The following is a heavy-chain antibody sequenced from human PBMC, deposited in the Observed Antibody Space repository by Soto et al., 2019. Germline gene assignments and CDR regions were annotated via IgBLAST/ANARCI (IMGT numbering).Heavy chain of an antibody. CDR3: ARDQTGSYSYNWFDP. CDR2: IWSDGSNK. V-gene: IGHV3-33*01. CDR1: GFTFSNYA. Sequence: QVQLVESGGGVVQPGRSLSLCCAASGFTFSNYAIHWVRQAPGKGLEWVSVIWSDGSNKYYTDSVKGRFTISRDNSKNTVHLQMNSLRAEDTAVYYCARDQTGSYSYNWFDPWGQGTLVTVSS. J-gene: IGHJ5*02. D-gene: IGHD1-26*01.